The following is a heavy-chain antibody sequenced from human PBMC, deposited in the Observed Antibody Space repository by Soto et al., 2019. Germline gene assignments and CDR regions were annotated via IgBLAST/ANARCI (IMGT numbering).Heavy chain of an antibody. CDR3: ARAITMVRGAPGMDV. CDR2: IDWDDDK. J-gene: IGHJ6*02. CDR1: GFSLSTSGMC. D-gene: IGHD3-10*01. V-gene: IGHV2-70*01. Sequence: SGPTLVNPTQTLTLTCTFSGFSLSTSGMCVSWIRQPPGKALEWLALIDWDDDKYYSTSLKTRLTISKDTSKNQVVLTMTNMDPVDTATYYCARAITMVRGAPGMDVWGQGTTVTVSS.